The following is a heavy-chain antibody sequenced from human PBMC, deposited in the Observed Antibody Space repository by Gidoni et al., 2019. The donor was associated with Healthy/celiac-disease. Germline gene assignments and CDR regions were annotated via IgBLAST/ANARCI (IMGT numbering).Heavy chain of an antibody. Sequence: QVQLVESGGGVVQPGRSLRLSCAASGFTFSSDGMHWVRQAPGKGLEWVAVISYDGSNKYYADSVKGRFTISRDNSKNTLYLQMNSLRAEDTAVYYCVVDTAMVTIYGMDVWGQGTTVTVSS. CDR1: GFTFSSDG. CDR2: ISYDGSNK. V-gene: IGHV3-30*03. J-gene: IGHJ6*02. CDR3: VVDTAMVTIYGMDV. D-gene: IGHD5-18*01.